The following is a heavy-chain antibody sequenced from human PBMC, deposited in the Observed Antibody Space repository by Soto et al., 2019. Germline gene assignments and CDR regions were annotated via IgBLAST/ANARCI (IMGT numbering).Heavy chain of an antibody. CDR2: IRSKAYGGTT. Sequence: GGSLRLSCTASGFTFGDYAMSWVRQAPGKGLEWVGFIRSKAYGGTTEYAASVKGSFTISRDDSKSIAYLQMNSLKTDDTAVYYCTRDAIAVVPSAIRGIDYYGMDVWGQGTTVTVSS. J-gene: IGHJ6*02. CDR1: GFTFGDYA. V-gene: IGHV3-49*04. D-gene: IGHD2-2*02. CDR3: TRDAIAVVPSAIRGIDYYGMDV.